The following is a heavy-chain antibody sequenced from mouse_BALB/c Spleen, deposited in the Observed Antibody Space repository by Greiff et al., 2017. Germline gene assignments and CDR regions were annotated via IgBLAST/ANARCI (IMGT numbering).Heavy chain of an antibody. CDR2: IYPGDGDN. D-gene: IGHD1-1*01. Sequence: VQRVESGAELARPGASVKLSCKASGYTFTSYWMQWVKQRPGQGLVWIGSIYPGDGDNRYTQKFKGKATLTADESSSTAYMQLSSLASEDSAVYYCARPYGSSPYYYAMDYWGQGTSVTVSS. J-gene: IGHJ4*01. CDR3: ARPYGSSPYYYAMDY. V-gene: IGHV1-87*01. CDR1: GYTFTSYW.